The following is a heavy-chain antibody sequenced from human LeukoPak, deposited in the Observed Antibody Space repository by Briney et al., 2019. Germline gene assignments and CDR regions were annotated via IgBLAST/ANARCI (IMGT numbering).Heavy chain of an antibody. CDR2: ISAYNGNT. J-gene: IGHJ3*02. V-gene: IGHV1-18*01. CDR3: ARIDYDILTGLDAFDI. Sequence: GASVKVSCKASGYTFTSYGISWVRQAPGQGLEWMGWISAYNGNTNYAQKLQGRVTMTTDTSTSTAYMELRSLRSDDTAVYYCARIDYDILTGLDAFDIWGQGTMVTVSS. CDR1: GYTFTSYG. D-gene: IGHD3-9*01.